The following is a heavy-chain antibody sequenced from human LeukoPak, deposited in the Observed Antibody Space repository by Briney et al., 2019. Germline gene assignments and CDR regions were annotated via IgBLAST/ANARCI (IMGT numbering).Heavy chain of an antibody. CDR1: GFTFDDYG. CDR3: ARGLGNYAYYDAFDI. D-gene: IGHD3-16*01. Sequence: GGSLRLSCAASGFTFDDYGMSWVRQAPGKGLEWVSGINWNGGSTGYADSVKGRFTISRDNAKNSLFLQMNSLRVEDTAIYYCARGLGNYAYYDAFDIWGQGTMVTVSA. J-gene: IGHJ3*02. CDR2: INWNGGST. V-gene: IGHV3-20*04.